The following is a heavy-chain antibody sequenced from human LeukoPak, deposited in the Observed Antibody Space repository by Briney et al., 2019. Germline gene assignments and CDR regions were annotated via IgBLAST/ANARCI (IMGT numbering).Heavy chain of an antibody. CDR3: ARDSTMIVVVNAFDI. CDR2: ISSSSSYI. D-gene: IGHD3-22*01. Sequence: PGGSLRLSCAASGFTFSRYWMSWVRQGQGKGLEWVSSISSSSSYIYYADSVKGRFTISRDNAKNSLYLQMNSPRAEDTAVYYCARDSTMIVVVNAFDIWGQGTMVTVSS. V-gene: IGHV3-21*01. CDR1: GFTFSRYW. J-gene: IGHJ3*02.